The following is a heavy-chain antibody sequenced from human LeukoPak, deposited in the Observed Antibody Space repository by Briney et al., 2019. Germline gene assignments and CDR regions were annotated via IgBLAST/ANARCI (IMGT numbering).Heavy chain of an antibody. CDR1: GFTFSSYE. CDR2: ISSSGSTI. CDR3: ARELRWDGDY. Sequence: GGSLRLSCAASGFTFSSYEMNWVCQAPGKGLEWVSYISSSGSTIYYADSVKGRFTISRDNAKNSLYLQMNSLRAEDTAVYYCARELRWDGDYWGQGTLVTVSS. D-gene: IGHD1-26*01. V-gene: IGHV3-48*03. J-gene: IGHJ4*02.